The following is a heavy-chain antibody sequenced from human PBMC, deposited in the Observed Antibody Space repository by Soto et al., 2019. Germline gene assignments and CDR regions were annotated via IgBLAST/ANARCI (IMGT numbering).Heavy chain of an antibody. CDR3: ARDAGGGTGSYYRYFDY. D-gene: IGHD3-10*01. CDR2: IYNTGST. V-gene: IGHV4-31*03. CDR1: GASISVHTYY. J-gene: IGHJ4*02. Sequence: QVHLQESGPGLVKPSQTLSLTCTVSGASISVHTYYWSWVRQLPGKGLESIGHIYNTGSTYYNPSLNSRLTISLDTSKNQFSLKLNSVTAADTAVYYCARDAGGGTGSYYRYFDYWGQGILVTVSS.